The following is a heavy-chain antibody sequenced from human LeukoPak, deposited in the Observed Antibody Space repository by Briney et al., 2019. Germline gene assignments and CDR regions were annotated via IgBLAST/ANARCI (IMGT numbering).Heavy chain of an antibody. J-gene: IGHJ6*03. D-gene: IGHD6-13*01. CDR1: GYSISSGYY. V-gene: IGHV4-38-2*02. CDR3: AGGGSSSWPYYYYYMDV. CDR2: IYHSGST. Sequence: SETLSLTCTVSGYSISSGYYWGWIRQPPGKGLEWIGSIYHSGSTYYNPSLKSRVTISVDTSKNQFSLKLSSVTAADTAVYYCAGGGSSSWPYYYYYMDVWGKGTTVTVSS.